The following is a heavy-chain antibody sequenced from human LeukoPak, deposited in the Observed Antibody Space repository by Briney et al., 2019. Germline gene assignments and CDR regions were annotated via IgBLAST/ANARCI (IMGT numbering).Heavy chain of an antibody. CDR3: AKIKEEQWLDPTSFDY. CDR1: GFTFSSYG. Sequence: GGSLRLSCAASGFTFSSYGMHWVRQAPGKGLEWVSAISGSGGSTYYADSVKGRFTISRDNSKNTLYLQMNSPRAEDTAVYYCAKIKEEQWLDPTSFDYWGQGTLVTVSS. V-gene: IGHV3-23*01. CDR2: ISGSGGST. J-gene: IGHJ4*02. D-gene: IGHD6-19*01.